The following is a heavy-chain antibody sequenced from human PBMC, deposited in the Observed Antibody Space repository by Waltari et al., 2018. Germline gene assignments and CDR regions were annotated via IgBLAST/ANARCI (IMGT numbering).Heavy chain of an antibody. CDR1: GFTFSSYA. Sequence: QVQLVESGGGVVQPGRSLRLSCAASGFTFSSYAMHWVRQAPGKGLEWVAVISYDGSNKYYADSVKGRFTISRDNSKNTLYLQMNSLRAEDTAVYYSARDRWVTTDAFDIWGQGTMVTVSS. D-gene: IGHD4-17*01. CDR3: ARDRWVTTDAFDI. J-gene: IGHJ3*02. CDR2: ISYDGSNK. V-gene: IGHV3-30-3*01.